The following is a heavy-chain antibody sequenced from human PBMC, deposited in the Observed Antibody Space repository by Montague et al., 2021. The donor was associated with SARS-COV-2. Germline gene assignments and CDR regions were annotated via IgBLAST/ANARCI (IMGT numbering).Heavy chain of an antibody. CDR1: GGSLSGFY. Sequence: SETLSLTRAVYGGSLSGFYWTWIRQAPGKGLEWVGEITHGGSTSYSPALKSRLTISLDTSKNQFSPKLDSVTAADTATYYCARSHDYRGNDYFDSWGQGALVIVSS. J-gene: IGHJ4*02. D-gene: IGHD4-23*01. CDR2: ITHGGST. V-gene: IGHV4-34*01. CDR3: ARSHDYRGNDYFDS.